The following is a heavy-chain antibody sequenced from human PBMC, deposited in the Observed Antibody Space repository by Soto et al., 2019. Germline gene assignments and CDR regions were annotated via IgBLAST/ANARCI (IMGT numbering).Heavy chain of an antibody. Sequence: PSETLSLTCTVSGGSISSYYWSWIRQPAGKGLEWIGRIYTSGSTNYNPSLKSRVTMSVDTSKNQFSLKLSSVTAADTAVYYCARYSSNWFQTEGMDVWGQGTTVTVSS. V-gene: IGHV4-4*07. J-gene: IGHJ6*02. D-gene: IGHD6-13*01. CDR2: IYTSGST. CDR1: GGSISSYY. CDR3: ARYSSNWFQTEGMDV.